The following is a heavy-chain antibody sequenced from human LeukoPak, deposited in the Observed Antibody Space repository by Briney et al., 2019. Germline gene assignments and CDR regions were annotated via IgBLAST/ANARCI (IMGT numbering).Heavy chain of an antibody. CDR1: GITLSNYG. Sequence: GGSMRLSCAVSGITLSNYGMSWVRQAPGKGLEWVAGISDRGSRTNYADSVKGRFTISTDHPKNTLYLQMNSLRAEDTAVYFCAKRGVVIRVILVGFHKEAYYFDSWGQGALVTVSS. CDR2: ISDRGSRT. CDR3: AKRGVVIRVILVGFHKEAYYFDS. J-gene: IGHJ4*02. V-gene: IGHV3-23*01. D-gene: IGHD3-22*01.